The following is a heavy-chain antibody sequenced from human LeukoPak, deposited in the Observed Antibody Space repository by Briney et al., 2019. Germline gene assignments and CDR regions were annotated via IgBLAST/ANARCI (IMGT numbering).Heavy chain of an antibody. CDR3: ARVKVVVVVTATPGGDDAFDI. J-gene: IGHJ3*02. CDR1: GYTFTSYA. V-gene: IGHV7-4-1*02. CDR2: INTNTGNP. D-gene: IGHD2-21*02. Sequence: ASVKASCKASGYTFTSYAMNWVRQAPGQGLEWMGWINTNTGNPTYAQGFTGRFVFSLDTSVSTAYLQISSLKAEDTAAYYCARVKVVVVVTATPGGDDAFDIWGQGTMVTVSS.